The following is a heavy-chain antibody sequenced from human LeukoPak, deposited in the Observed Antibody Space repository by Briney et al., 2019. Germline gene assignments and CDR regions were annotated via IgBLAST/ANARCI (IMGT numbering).Heavy chain of an antibody. V-gene: IGHV4-39*07. J-gene: IGHJ3*02. CDR3: ARATIGATARLSRAFDI. CDR2: IYYSGNT. CDR1: GGSITTSAYY. D-gene: IGHD1-26*01. Sequence: SETLSLTCTVSGGSITTSAYYWAWIRQPPGKGLEWVGSIYYSGNTYYNPSLKSRVTISVDTSKNQFSLKLSSVTAADTAVYFCARATIGATARLSRAFDIWGQGTMVTVSS.